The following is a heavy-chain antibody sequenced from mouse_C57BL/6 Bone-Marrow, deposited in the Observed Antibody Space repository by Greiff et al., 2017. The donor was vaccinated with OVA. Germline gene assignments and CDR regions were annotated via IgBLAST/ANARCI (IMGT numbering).Heavy chain of an antibody. CDR3: ARQGRAEDY. J-gene: IGHJ2*01. CDR2: ISSGGSYT. V-gene: IGHV5-6*01. Sequence: EVHLVESGGDLVKPGGSLKLSCAASGFTFSSYGMSWVRQTPDKRLEWVATISSGGSYTYYPDSVKGRFTISRDNAKNTLYLQMSSLKSEDTAMYYCARQGRAEDYWGPGTTLTVSS. CDR1: GFTFSSYG.